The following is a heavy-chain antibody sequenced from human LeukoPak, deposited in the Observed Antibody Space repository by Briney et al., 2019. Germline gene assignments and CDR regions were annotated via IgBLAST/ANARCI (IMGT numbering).Heavy chain of an antibody. J-gene: IGHJ4*02. V-gene: IGHV3-7*01. D-gene: IGHD3-10*01. CDR3: ARDPRFGELDY. CDR2: IKQDGSER. CDR1: GFTFSSYW. Sequence: GGSLRLSCAASGFTFSSYWMSWVRQAPGKGLEWVANIKQDGSERYYVDSVKGRFTISRDNAKNSLYLQMNSLRAEDTAVYYCARDPRFGELDYWGQGTLVTVSS.